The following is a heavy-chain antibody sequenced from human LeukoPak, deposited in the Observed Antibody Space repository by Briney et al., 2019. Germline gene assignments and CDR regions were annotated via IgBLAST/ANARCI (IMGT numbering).Heavy chain of an antibody. J-gene: IGHJ3*02. CDR1: GGSFSGYY. CDR3: AREAPDIVVVPAAIPPQDAFDI. Sequence: SETLSLTCAVYGGSFSGYYWSWIRQPPGKGLEWIGEINHSGSTNYNPSLKSRVTISVDTSKNQFSLKLSSVTAADTAVYYCAREAPDIVVVPAAIPPQDAFDIWGQGTMVTVSS. D-gene: IGHD2-2*01. CDR2: INHSGST. V-gene: IGHV4-34*01.